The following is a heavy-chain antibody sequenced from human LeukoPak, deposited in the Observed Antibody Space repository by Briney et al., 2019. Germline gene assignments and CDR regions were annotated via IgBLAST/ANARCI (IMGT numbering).Heavy chain of an antibody. D-gene: IGHD6-13*01. J-gene: IGHJ3*02. CDR3: AVGIAKDAFDI. V-gene: IGHV4-38-2*02. CDR2: IYHSGST. Sequence: SETLSLTCTVSGYSISSGYYWGWIRQPPGKGLEWIGSIYHSGSTYYNPSLKSRVTISVDTSKNQFSLKLSSVTAADTAVYYCAVGIAKDAFDIWGQGTMVTVSS. CDR1: GYSISSGYY.